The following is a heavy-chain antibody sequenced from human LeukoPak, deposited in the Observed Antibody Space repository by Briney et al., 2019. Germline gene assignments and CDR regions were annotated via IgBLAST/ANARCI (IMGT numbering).Heavy chain of an antibody. CDR2: IIPIFGTA. V-gene: IGHV1-69*13. Sequence: SVKVSCKASGGTLSSYAISWVRQAPGQGLEWMGGIIPIFGTANYAQKFQGRVTITADESTSTAYMELSSLRSEGTAVYYCASYYDSSGYSSRSYYFDYWGQGTLVTVSS. D-gene: IGHD3-22*01. J-gene: IGHJ4*02. CDR1: GGTLSSYA. CDR3: ASYYDSSGYSSRSYYFDY.